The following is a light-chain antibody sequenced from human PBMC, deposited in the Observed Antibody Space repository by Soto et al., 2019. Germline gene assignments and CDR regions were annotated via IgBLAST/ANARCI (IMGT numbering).Light chain of an antibody. CDR1: EDVSDY. J-gene: IGKJ4*01. CDR2: DAS. Sequence: DIKMTQSPSSLSASVGDRVTLTCQASEDVSDYVNWYQQKPGRAPKLLIYDASKLEKGVSSRFSGSGSGTHFTFTIRDLQPEDFATYYCQLYRNVVLTFGGGTRVDI. V-gene: IGKV1-33*01. CDR3: QLYRNVVLT.